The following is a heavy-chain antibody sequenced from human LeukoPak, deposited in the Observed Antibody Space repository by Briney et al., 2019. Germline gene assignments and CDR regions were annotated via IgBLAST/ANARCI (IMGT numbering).Heavy chain of an antibody. CDR1: GFTLSSTA. J-gene: IGHJ4*02. CDR3: AKLGTSDDY. D-gene: IGHD2-2*01. Sequence: TGGSLRLSCAASGFTLSSTAMTWVRQAPGKGLEWVSTIAISDGKTYYADSVKGRFSISRDNSRNTPYLHMNSLRAEDTAVYYCAKLGTSDDYWGQGTLVTVSS. V-gene: IGHV3-23*01. CDR2: IAISDGKT.